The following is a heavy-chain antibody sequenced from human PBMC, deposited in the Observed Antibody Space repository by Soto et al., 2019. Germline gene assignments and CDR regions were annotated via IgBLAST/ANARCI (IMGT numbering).Heavy chain of an antibody. CDR3: AKFVAAAGSWYYYYGMDV. J-gene: IGHJ6*02. V-gene: IGHV3-23*01. D-gene: IGHD6-13*01. CDR2: ISGSGGST. Sequence: GGSLRLSCAASGFTFSSYAMSWVRQAPGKGLEWVSAISGSGGSTYYAGSVKGRFTISRDNSKNTLYLQMNSLRAEDTAVYYCAKFVAAAGSWYYYYGMDVWGQGTTVTVSS. CDR1: GFTFSSYA.